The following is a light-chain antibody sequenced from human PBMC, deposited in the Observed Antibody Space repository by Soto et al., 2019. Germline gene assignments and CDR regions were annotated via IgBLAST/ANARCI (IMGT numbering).Light chain of an antibody. CDR1: QSISSY. CDR3: QQSYSTPT. J-gene: IGKJ1*01. CDR2: AAS. Sequence: DIPMTQSPSSLSASVGDRVTITCRASQSISSYLNWYQQKPGKAPKLLIYAASSLHSGVPSRFSGSGSGTDFTLTISSLQPEDFASYYCQQSYSTPTFGQGTKVEIK. V-gene: IGKV1-39*01.